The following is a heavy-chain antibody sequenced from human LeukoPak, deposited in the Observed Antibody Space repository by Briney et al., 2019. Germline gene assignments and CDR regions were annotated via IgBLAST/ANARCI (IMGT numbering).Heavy chain of an antibody. CDR3: AREGVRTVAGTFDN. J-gene: IGHJ4*02. Sequence: PGGSLRLSCAASGFTFRTSGMHWVRQAPGKGLEWVAFIQYHGRDKYYADSVKGRFTISRDNSKNTLYMEVNSLRAEDTAVYYCAREGVRTVAGTFDNWGQGTLVTVSS. CDR2: IQYHGRDK. V-gene: IGHV3-30*02. CDR1: GFTFRTSG. D-gene: IGHD6-19*01.